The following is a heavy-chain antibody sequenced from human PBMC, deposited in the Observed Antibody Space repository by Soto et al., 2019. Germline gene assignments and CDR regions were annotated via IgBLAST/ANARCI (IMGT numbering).Heavy chain of an antibody. CDR1: GGSISSSSYY. J-gene: IGHJ4*02. V-gene: IGHV4-39*01. CDR2: IYYSGST. Sequence: SETLSLTCTVSGGSISSSSYYWGWIRPPPGKGLEWIGSIYYSGSTYYNPSLKGRVTISVDTSKNQFSLKLSSVTAADTAVYYCARLYIVVVPPAIDYWGQGTLVTVSS. CDR3: ARLYIVVVPPAIDY. D-gene: IGHD2-2*01.